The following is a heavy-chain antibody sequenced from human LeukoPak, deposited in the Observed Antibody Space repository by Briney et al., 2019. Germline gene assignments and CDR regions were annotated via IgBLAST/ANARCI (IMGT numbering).Heavy chain of an antibody. CDR2: IYSGGST. J-gene: IGHJ3*02. Sequence: GGSLRLSCAASGFTVSSNYMSWVRQAPGKGLEWVSVIYSGGSTYYADSVKGRFTISRDNSKNTLYLQRNSLRAEDTAVYYCARDSLTVHAFDMWGQGTMVSVSS. V-gene: IGHV3-66*02. CDR3: ARDSLTVHAFDM. D-gene: IGHD3-22*01. CDR1: GFTVSSNY.